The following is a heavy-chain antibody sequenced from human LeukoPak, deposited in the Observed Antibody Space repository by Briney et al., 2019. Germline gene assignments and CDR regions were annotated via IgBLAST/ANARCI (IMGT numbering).Heavy chain of an antibody. Sequence: SETLSLTCTVSGGSISSSSYYWGWIRQPPGKGLEWFGSIYYGGSTFYNPSLKSRVTISVDTSKNQFSLKLNSVTAADTAVYYCARGDQGIAARLGAFDIWGQGTMVTVSS. CDR2: IYYGGST. CDR1: GGSISSSSYY. D-gene: IGHD6-6*01. V-gene: IGHV4-39*01. CDR3: ARGDQGIAARLGAFDI. J-gene: IGHJ3*02.